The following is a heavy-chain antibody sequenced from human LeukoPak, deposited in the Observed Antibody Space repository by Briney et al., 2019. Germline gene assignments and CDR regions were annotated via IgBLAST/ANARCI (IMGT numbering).Heavy chain of an antibody. D-gene: IGHD3-16*02. CDR2: LHPRRNF. Sequence: SETLSLTCAGSDSSITSDYYWAWIRQTPGKGLEWIGSLHPRRNFYYNPSFQSRVTLSFDASNNHFSLGLASVTAADTALYYCAKHSRVIVGTTCAFDVWGPGTKVTVSS. CDR3: AKHSRVIVGTTCAFDV. CDR1: DSSITSDYY. V-gene: IGHV4-38-2*01. J-gene: IGHJ3*01.